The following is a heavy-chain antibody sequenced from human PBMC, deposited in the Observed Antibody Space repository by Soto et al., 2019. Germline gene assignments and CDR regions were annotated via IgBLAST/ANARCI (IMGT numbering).Heavy chain of an antibody. CDR3: AKDRYSGTYHTDFEY. V-gene: IGHV3-30*18. CDR2: ISYDGGNE. Sequence: PVGSLRLSCAGSVFTFSSYGIHCVRHSPGKGLEWVALISYDGGNEKYTESVKDRFTISRDDSHNVAYLQMSSLRTEDTAMYYCAKDRYSGTYHTDFEYWGQGSRVTVSS. J-gene: IGHJ4*02. CDR1: VFTFSSYG. D-gene: IGHD1-26*01.